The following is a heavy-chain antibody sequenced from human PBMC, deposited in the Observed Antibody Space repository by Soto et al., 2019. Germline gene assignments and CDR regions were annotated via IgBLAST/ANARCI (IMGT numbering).Heavy chain of an antibody. V-gene: IGHV3-23*01. CDR2: ISGSGSSV. CDR1: GFTFSHYV. CDR3: AKVRASYLSASYFYYGLDV. Sequence: GGSLRLSCAASGFTFSHYVLSWVRQSPERGLEWVSSISGSGSSVYVADSVRGRFIMSRDLSTNTVSLQMNSLRAEDTAVYYCAKVRASYLSASYFYYGLDVWGQGTTVTVSS. D-gene: IGHD3-10*01. J-gene: IGHJ6*02.